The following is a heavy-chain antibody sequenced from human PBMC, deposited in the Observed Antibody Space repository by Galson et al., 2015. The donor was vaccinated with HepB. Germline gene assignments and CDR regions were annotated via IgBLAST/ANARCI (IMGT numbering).Heavy chain of an antibody. Sequence: QSGAEVKKPGESLKISCKGSGYSFTSYWIGWVRQMPGKSLEWMGIIYPGDSDTRYSPSFQGQVTISADKSISTAYLQWSSLKASDTAMYYCARVVWFGESSYYYGMDVWGQGTTVTVSS. CDR3: ARVVWFGESSYYYGMDV. D-gene: IGHD3-10*01. CDR1: GYSFTSYW. J-gene: IGHJ6*02. V-gene: IGHV5-51*01. CDR2: IYPGDSDT.